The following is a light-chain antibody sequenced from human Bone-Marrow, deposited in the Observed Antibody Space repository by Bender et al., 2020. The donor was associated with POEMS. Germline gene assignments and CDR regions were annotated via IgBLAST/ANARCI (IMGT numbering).Light chain of an antibody. J-gene: IGLJ2*01. CDR3: QAWDSSTVV. CDR1: NLGDKY. Sequence: ELRQPPSVSGSPGQTASITCSGDNLGDKYISWFQQKLGQPPVLVIYDDAKRPSGIPERFSGSNSGTTATLTISETQALDEADYYCQAWDSSTVVFGGGTKLTVL. V-gene: IGLV3-1*01. CDR2: DDA.